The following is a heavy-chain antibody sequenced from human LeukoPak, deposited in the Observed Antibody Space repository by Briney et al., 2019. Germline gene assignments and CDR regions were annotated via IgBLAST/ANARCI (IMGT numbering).Heavy chain of an antibody. D-gene: IGHD6-13*01. CDR2: IYTTGST. CDR3: ARLTMGYSSLDAFDI. CDR1: GGSISSHY. Sequence: PSETLSLTCTVSGGSISSHYWTWIRQPAGKGLEWIGRIYTTGSTNYNPSLNSRVTMSVDMSKNQFSLKLSSVTAADTAVYYCARLTMGYSSLDAFDIWGQGTMVTVSS. V-gene: IGHV4-4*07. J-gene: IGHJ3*02.